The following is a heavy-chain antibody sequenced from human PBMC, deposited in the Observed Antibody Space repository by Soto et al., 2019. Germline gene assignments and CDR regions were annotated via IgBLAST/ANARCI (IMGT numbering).Heavy chain of an antibody. J-gene: IGHJ4*02. Sequence: GSLSLSCAASGFTFSSYAMHWVRPAPGKGLEWVAVISYDGSNKYYADSVKGRFTISRDNSKNTLYLQMNSLRAEDTAVYYCAREPVTSPADFDYWGQGTLVTVSS. D-gene: IGHD4-17*01. CDR2: ISYDGSNK. CDR1: GFTFSSYA. V-gene: IGHV3-30-3*01. CDR3: AREPVTSPADFDY.